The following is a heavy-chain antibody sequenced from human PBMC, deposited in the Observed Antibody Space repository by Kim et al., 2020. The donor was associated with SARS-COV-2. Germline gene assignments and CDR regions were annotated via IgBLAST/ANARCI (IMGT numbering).Heavy chain of an antibody. J-gene: IGHJ4*02. D-gene: IGHD4-17*01. CDR3: ARTLLRHGSEADY. Sequence: YAQKFQGRVTMTRNTSISTAYMELSSLRSEDTAVYYCARTLLRHGSEADYWGQGTLVTVSS. V-gene: IGHV1-8*01.